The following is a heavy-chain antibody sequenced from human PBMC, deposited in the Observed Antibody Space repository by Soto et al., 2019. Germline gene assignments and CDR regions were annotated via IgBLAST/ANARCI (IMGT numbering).Heavy chain of an antibody. CDR1: GFTFSSYS. J-gene: IGHJ6*02. D-gene: IGHD6-19*01. CDR3: ARDPARYSSGWDYVYVPYYYYYGMDV. V-gene: IGHV3-48*02. Sequence: GGSLRLSCAASGFTFSSYSMNWVRQAPGKGLEWVSYISSSSSTIYYADSVKGRFTISRDNAKNSLYLQMNGLRDEDTAVYYCARDPARYSSGWDYVYVPYYYYYGMDVWGQGTTVTVSS. CDR2: ISSSSSTI.